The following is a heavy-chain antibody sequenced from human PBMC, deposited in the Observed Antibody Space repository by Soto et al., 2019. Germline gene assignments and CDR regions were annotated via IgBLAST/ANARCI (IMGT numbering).Heavy chain of an antibody. J-gene: IGHJ6*03. CDR1: GGSISSSNW. CDR3: ARDGADSSSSGYYYYYMDV. V-gene: IGHV4-4*02. Sequence: SETLSLTCAVSGGSISSSNWWSWVRQPPGKGLEWIGEIYHSGSTNYNPSLKSRVTISVDKSKNQFSLKLSSVTAADTAVYYCARDGADSSSSGYYYYYMDVWGKGTTVTVSS. D-gene: IGHD6-6*01. CDR2: IYHSGST.